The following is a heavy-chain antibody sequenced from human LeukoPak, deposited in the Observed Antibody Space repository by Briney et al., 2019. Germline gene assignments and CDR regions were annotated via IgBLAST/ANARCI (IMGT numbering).Heavy chain of an antibody. CDR3: ARGRSYDWGSYFACFDP. V-gene: IGHV4-59*10. CDR2: ISPSGAT. D-gene: IGHD3-10*01. Sequence: SGTLSLTCAVSGGSINSYYRSWVRQPAGRGLEWIWRISPSGATEYNPSVKRRVTMSVDRSKNQFSLNLILMTAADTAVYYCARGRSYDWGSYFACFDPWGQGTLVTVSS. J-gene: IGHJ5*02. CDR1: GGSINSYY.